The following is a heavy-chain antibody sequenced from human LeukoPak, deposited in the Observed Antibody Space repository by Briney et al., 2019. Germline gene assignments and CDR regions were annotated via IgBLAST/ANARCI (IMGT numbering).Heavy chain of an antibody. CDR2: ISYDGSNK. Sequence: SGGSLRLSCAASGFTFSSYAMHWVRQAPGKGLEWVAVISYDGSNKYYADSVKGRFTISRDNSKNTLYLQMNSLRAEDTAVYYCAREPYGGYFDYWGQGTLVTVSS. J-gene: IGHJ4*02. V-gene: IGHV3-30-3*01. CDR1: GFTFSSYA. D-gene: IGHD4/OR15-4a*01. CDR3: AREPYGGYFDY.